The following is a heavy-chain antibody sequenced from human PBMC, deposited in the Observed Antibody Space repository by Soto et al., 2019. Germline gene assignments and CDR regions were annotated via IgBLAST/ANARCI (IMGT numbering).Heavy chain of an antibody. J-gene: IGHJ3*02. D-gene: IGHD3-10*01. CDR3: ARHREFSWRAFDI. V-gene: IGHV5-51*01. CDR1: GYSFTSYW. CDR2: IYPGDSDT. Sequence: GESLKISCKGSGYSFTSYWIGWVRQMPGKGLEWMGIIYPGDSDTRYSPSFQGQVTISADKSISTAYLQWSSLEASDTAMYYCARHREFSWRAFDIWGQGTMVTVSS.